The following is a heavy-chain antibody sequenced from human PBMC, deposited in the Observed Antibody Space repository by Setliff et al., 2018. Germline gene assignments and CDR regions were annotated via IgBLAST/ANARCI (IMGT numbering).Heavy chain of an antibody. J-gene: IGHJ4*02. CDR2: ISSSSSYI. CDR3: ARGGDYCGGECYIPPPDSY. V-gene: IGHV3-21*01. Sequence: KTGGSLRLSCAASGFTFSSYSMNWVRQAPGKGLEWVSYISSSSSYIYYADSVRGRFTISRDISKNTLYLQMNSLRPEDTAVYYCARGGDYCGGECYIPPPDSYWGQGTLVTVSS. CDR1: GFTFSSYS. D-gene: IGHD2-21*01.